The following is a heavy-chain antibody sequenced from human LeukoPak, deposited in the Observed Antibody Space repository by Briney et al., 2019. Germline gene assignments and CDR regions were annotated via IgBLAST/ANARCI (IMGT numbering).Heavy chain of an antibody. CDR1: GLSFSSFA. V-gene: IGHV3-23*01. D-gene: IGHD6-13*01. J-gene: IGHJ4*02. CDR2: IRGNGET. Sequence: GGSLRLSCAASGLSFSSFAMSWVRQGPARGLEWVSSIRGNGETFYADSVKGRFTIFRDNSKNTLYLQMNSLRAEDTAVYYCAKGSLGSWYYFDYWGQGTLVTVSS. CDR3: AKGSLGSWYYFDY.